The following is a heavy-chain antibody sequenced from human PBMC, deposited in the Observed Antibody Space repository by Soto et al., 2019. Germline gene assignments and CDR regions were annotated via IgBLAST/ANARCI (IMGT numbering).Heavy chain of an antibody. V-gene: IGHV4-4*07. CDR2: VHSTGRT. CDR1: GGSMSGYH. J-gene: IGHJ4*02. Sequence: QVELQESGPRLVRPSETLYLTCTVSGGSMSGYHWSWVRQPAGKGLEWIGRVHSTGRTDYTPSVESRSTVTMAQSKKQFSLKLRSVTAADPALYLCGRDSVSITLCDYWGQGILVTVSS. CDR3: GRDSVSITLCDY. D-gene: IGHD3-10*01.